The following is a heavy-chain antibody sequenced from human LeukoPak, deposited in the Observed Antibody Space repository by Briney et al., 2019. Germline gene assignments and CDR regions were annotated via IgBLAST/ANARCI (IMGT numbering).Heavy chain of an antibody. V-gene: IGHV3-30*02. CDR3: AKVPGYSYGYNYYYYYMDV. Sequence: GGSLRLSCAASGFTFSSYGMHWVRQAPGKGLEWVAFIRYDGSNKYYADSVKGRFTISRDNSKNTLYLQMNSLRAEDTAVYYCAKVPGYSYGYNYYYYYMDVWGKGTTVTISS. D-gene: IGHD5-18*01. CDR1: GFTFSSYG. CDR2: IRYDGSNK. J-gene: IGHJ6*03.